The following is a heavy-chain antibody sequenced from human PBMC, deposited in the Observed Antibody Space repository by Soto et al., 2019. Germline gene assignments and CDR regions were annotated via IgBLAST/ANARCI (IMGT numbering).Heavy chain of an antibody. D-gene: IGHD3-16*01. V-gene: IGHV4-4*07. Sequence: QVVMQESCPGVVKPSYTLSLTCNVSGASLRGYYWSWIRQPPGKGLEWIGRIYATGSTDYNPFLKSLITISVSMSKKQFSQTLRSVTAADTAIYYWVRDGTKNLRDRFDPWGRGIFVTV. CDR3: VRDGTKNLRDRFDP. CDR2: IYATGST. CDR1: GASLRGYY. J-gene: IGHJ5*02.